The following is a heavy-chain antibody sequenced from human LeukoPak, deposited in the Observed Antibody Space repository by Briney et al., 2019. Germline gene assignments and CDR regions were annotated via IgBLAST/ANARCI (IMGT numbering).Heavy chain of an antibody. J-gene: IGHJ4*02. D-gene: IGHD3-16*01. CDR3: SKNPYYFDY. CDR1: GFTFSRFW. V-gene: IGHV3-74*03. CDR2: INTDGSST. Sequence: PGGSLRLSCAASGFTFSRFWMHWVRQAPGKGLVWVSRINTDGSSTTYADSVEGRFTISRDNAQNTLYLQMNSLRVEDTAVYYCSKNPYYFDYWGQGTLVTVSS.